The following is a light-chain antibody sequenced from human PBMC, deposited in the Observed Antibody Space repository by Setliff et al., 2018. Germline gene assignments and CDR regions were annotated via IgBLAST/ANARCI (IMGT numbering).Light chain of an antibody. Sequence: QSVLPQPASVSGSPGQSITISCTGTSSDVGGYNFVSWYQQHPGKAPKVMIYEVTNRPSGVSNRFSGSKSGNTASLTISGLQAEDEADYYCSSYTSSSSYAFGTGTKVTVL. CDR1: SSDVGGYNF. CDR2: EVT. V-gene: IGLV2-14*01. J-gene: IGLJ1*01. CDR3: SSYTSSSSYA.